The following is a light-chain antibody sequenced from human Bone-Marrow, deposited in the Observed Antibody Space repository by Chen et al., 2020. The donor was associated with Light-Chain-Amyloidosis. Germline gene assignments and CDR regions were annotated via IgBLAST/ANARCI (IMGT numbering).Light chain of an antibody. Sequence: NFMLTQPHSVSESPGKTVIISCTRSSGSIATNYVQWYQQRPGSSPTTVIYEDDQRPSGVPDRFSGYIDRSSNAASLTISGLKTEDEADYYCESYQGSSQGVFGGGTKLTVL. CDR2: EDD. J-gene: IGLJ3*02. CDR3: ESYQGSSQGV. V-gene: IGLV6-57*01. CDR1: SGSIATNY.